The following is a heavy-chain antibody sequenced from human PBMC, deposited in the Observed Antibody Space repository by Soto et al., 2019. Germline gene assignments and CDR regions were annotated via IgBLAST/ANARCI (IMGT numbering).Heavy chain of an antibody. D-gene: IGHD6-19*01. J-gene: IGHJ6*02. CDR3: ARASSGYHDDGSLAVAGYFGMDV. Sequence: EASVKVSCKASGGTFSSYAISWVRQAPGQGLEWMGGIIPIFGTANYAQKFQGRVTITADESTSTAYMELSSLRSEDTAVYYCARASSGYHDDGSLAVAGYFGMDVWGQGTTVTVSS. CDR1: GGTFSSYA. V-gene: IGHV1-69*13. CDR2: IIPIFGTA.